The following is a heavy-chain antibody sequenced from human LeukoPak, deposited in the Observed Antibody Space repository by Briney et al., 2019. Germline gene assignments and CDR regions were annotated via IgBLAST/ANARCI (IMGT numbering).Heavy chain of an antibody. CDR2: IYYSGST. CDR3: ARRLVPTAMVTLDGQHFDY. D-gene: IGHD5-18*01. J-gene: IGHJ4*02. CDR1: GGSISSYY. Sequence: PSETLSLTCTVSGGSISSYYWGWIRQPPGKGLEWIGSIYYSGSTYYNPSLKSRVTISVDTSKNQFSLKLSSVTAADTAVYYCARRLVPTAMVTLDGQHFDYWGQGTLVTVSS. V-gene: IGHV4-39*01.